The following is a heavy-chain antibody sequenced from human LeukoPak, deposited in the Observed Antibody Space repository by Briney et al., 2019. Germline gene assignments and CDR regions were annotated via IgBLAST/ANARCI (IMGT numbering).Heavy chain of an antibody. CDR2: IYYSGTT. J-gene: IGHJ4*02. V-gene: IGHV4-39*07. CDR3: ARDLGAAWDFDY. CDR1: GGSISSSSYY. D-gene: IGHD3-16*01. Sequence: PSETLSLTCTVSGGSISSSSYYWGWIRQPPGKGLESIGSIYYSGTTYYNPSLKSRVTISVDTSKNQFSLKLSSVTAADTAVYYCARDLGAAWDFDYWGQGTLVTVSS.